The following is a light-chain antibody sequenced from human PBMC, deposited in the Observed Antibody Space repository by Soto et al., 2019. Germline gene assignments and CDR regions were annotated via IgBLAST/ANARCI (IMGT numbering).Light chain of an antibody. Sequence: QSALTQPASVSGSPGQSITISCTGTSSDVGSYNLVSWYQQHPGKAPKLMIYEGSKRPSGISNRLSGSKSGNTASLTISGLQAEDEANYYCCSYAGTSTVLFGGGTQLTVL. CDR3: CSYAGTSTVL. J-gene: IGLJ3*02. V-gene: IGLV2-23*01. CDR1: SSDVGSYNL. CDR2: EGS.